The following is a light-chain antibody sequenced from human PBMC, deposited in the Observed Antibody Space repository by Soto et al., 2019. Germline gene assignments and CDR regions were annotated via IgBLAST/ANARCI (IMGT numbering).Light chain of an antibody. CDR2: DTS. V-gene: IGKV3-11*01. CDR3: QQYGTCPLT. Sequence: EIVLTRSPGTLSLSPGERASLSCRASQSVGNFLVWYQQKPGQAPSLLIYDTSNRATGIPARFSGSGSGTDFTLTISSLEPEDFAIYYCQQYGTCPLTIGGGTKVEIK. J-gene: IGKJ4*01. CDR1: QSVGNF.